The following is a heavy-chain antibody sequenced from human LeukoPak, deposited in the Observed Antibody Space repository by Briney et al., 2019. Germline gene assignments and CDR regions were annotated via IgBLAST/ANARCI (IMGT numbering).Heavy chain of an antibody. Sequence: PSGTLSLTCTVSGGSISSYYWSWRRQPPGEGLEWSGNIYYSGSTNYNPSLKSRVTISVDTSKNQFSLKRSSVTAADTAVYYCARRRRLLWFGELLGYFDYWGQGTLVTVSS. D-gene: IGHD3-10*01. J-gene: IGHJ4*02. CDR1: GGSISSYY. CDR3: ARRRRLLWFGELLGYFDY. CDR2: IYYSGST. V-gene: IGHV4-59*12.